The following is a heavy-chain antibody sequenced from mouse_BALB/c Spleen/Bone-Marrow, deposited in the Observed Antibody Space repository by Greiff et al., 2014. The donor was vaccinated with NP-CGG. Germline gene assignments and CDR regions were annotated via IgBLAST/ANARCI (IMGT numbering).Heavy chain of an antibody. Sequence: VQLQQSGAELARPGASVKLSCKASGYTFTSYWMQWVKQRPGQGLQCIGAIYPGDGDTRYTQKFRGKATLTADKSSNTAYMQLSSLTSEDSAVYFCASPYGNYDAMDYWGQGTSVTVSS. J-gene: IGHJ4*01. D-gene: IGHD2-1*01. CDR3: ASPYGNYDAMDY. V-gene: IGHV1-87*01. CDR1: GYTFTSYW. CDR2: IYPGDGDT.